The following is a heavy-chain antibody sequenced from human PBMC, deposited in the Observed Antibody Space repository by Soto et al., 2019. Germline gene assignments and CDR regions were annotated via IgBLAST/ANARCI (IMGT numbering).Heavy chain of an antibody. CDR3: ARDLTIKGYCSSTSCYYYYYGMDV. CDR1: GYTFTSYA. Sequence: ASVKVSCKASGYTFTSYAMHWVRQAPGQRLEWMGWINAGNGNTEYSQKFQGRVTITRDTSASTAYMELSSLRSEDTAVYYCARDLTIKGYCSSTSCYYYYYGMDVWGQGTTVTVSS. D-gene: IGHD2-2*01. CDR2: INAGNGNT. J-gene: IGHJ6*02. V-gene: IGHV1-3*01.